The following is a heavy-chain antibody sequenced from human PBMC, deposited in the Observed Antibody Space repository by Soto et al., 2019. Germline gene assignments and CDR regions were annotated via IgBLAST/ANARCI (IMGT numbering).Heavy chain of an antibody. V-gene: IGHV3-74*01. CDR2: INSDGSST. CDR3: ARGHGAMDYFGVVYTFDY. J-gene: IGHJ4*02. D-gene: IGHD3-3*01. Sequence: PGGSLRLSCAASGFTFSSYWMHWVRQAPGKGLVWVSRINSDGSSTSYADSVKGRFTISRDNAKNTLYLQMNSLRAEDTAVYYCARGHGAMDYFGVVYTFDYWGQGTLVTVSS. CDR1: GFTFSSYW.